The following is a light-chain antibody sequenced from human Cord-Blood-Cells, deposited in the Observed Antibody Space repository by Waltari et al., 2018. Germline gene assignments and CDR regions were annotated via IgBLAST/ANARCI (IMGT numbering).Light chain of an antibody. Sequence: QSALTQSASVSGSPGQSITISCTGTSSDVGGYNYVSWYQQHPGKAPNLMIYEVSNRPSGVSNRFSGSKSGNTASLTISGLQAEDEADYYCSSYTSSSTLVFGGGTKLTVL. V-gene: IGLV2-14*01. CDR3: SSYTSSSTLV. J-gene: IGLJ2*01. CDR1: SSDVGGYNY. CDR2: EVS.